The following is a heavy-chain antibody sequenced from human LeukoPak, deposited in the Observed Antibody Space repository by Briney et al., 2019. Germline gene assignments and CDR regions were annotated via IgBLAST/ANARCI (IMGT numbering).Heavy chain of an antibody. V-gene: IGHV3-21*01. CDR2: ISSSSSYI. D-gene: IGHD6-6*01. Sequence: GGSLRLSCAASGFTISGYSMNWVRQAPGKGLEWVSSISSSSSYIYYADSVKGRFTISRDNAKNSLYLQMNSLRAEDTAVYYCARDIAARIDIDYWGQGTLVTVSS. CDR1: GFTISGYS. J-gene: IGHJ4*02. CDR3: ARDIAARIDIDY.